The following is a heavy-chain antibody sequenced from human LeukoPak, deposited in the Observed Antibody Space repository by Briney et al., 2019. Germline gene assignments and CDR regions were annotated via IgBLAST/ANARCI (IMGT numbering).Heavy chain of an antibody. J-gene: IGHJ4*02. CDR1: GASINSYY. D-gene: IGHD4-17*01. CDR2: IHYRGTT. V-gene: IGHV4-59*13. Sequence: SETLSLTCSVYGASINSYYWNWIRQSPGKGLEWLGNIHYRGTTNYNPSLKSRVTLSLDTSKSQFALKVTSVTAADTAVYYCARDEYGDFQGFDYWGQGTRVTVSS. CDR3: ARDEYGDFQGFDY.